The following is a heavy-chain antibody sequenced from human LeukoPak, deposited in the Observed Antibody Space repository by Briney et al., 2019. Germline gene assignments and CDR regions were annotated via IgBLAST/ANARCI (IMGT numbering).Heavy chain of an antibody. CDR2: IYTSGST. CDR1: GGSISSYY. D-gene: IGHD2-15*01. CDR3: ARDQRSEVAYYYYYYMDV. J-gene: IGHJ6*03. V-gene: IGHV4-4*07. Sequence: PSETLSLTCTVSGGSISSYYWSWIRQPAGKGLEWIGRIYTSGSTNYNPSLKSRVTISVDTSKNQFSLKLSSVTAADTAVYYCARDQRSEVAYYYYYYMDVWGKGTTVTVSS.